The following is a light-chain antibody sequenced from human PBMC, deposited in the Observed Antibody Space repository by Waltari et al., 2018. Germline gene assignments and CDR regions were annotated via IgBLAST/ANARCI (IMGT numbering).Light chain of an antibody. V-gene: IGKV3-11*01. CDR2: DAS. CDR1: QSVSSY. CDR3: QQRSNWPLT. Sequence: EIVLTPSPATLSLSPGQRATLSCRASQSVSSYLAWYQQKPGQAPRLLIYDASNRATGIPARFSGSGSGTDFTLTISSLEPEDFAVYCCQQRSNWPLTFGGGTKVEIK. J-gene: IGKJ4*01.